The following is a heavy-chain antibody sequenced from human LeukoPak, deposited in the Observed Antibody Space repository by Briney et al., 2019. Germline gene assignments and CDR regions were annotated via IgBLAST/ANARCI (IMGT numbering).Heavy chain of an antibody. Sequence: GESLKISCKGSGYSFTTYWIGWVRQMPGKGLEWMGIIYPGDSDTRYSPSFQGQVTISADKSISTAYLQWSSLKASDTAMYYCARHYSSSYNPFDYWGQGTLVTVSS. D-gene: IGHD6-13*01. CDR1: GYSFTTYW. CDR2: IYPGDSDT. CDR3: ARHYSSSYNPFDY. V-gene: IGHV5-51*01. J-gene: IGHJ4*02.